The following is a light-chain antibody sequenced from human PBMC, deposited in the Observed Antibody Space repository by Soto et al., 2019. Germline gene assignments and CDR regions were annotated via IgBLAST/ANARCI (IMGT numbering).Light chain of an antibody. V-gene: IGLV2-14*01. CDR2: DVS. J-gene: IGLJ1*01. Sequence: QSVLTQPASVSGSPGQSIAISCTGTSSDVGGYNYVSWYQQYPDKAPKLMIYDVSNRPSGVSDRFSGSKSGNTASLTISGLQAEDEADYYCCSYTTSSTYVFGTGTKVTVL. CDR3: CSYTTSSTYV. CDR1: SSDVGGYNY.